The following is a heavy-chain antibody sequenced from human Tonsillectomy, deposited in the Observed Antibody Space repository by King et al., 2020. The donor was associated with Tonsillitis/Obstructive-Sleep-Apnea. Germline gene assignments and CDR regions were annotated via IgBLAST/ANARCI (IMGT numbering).Heavy chain of an antibody. Sequence: QLQESGPGLVKPSETLSLTCTVSGGSISSYYWSWIRQPPGKGLEWIGYIYYSGSTNYNPSLKSRVTISVDTSKNQFSLKLSSVTAADTAVYYCAGRGRSSWYVGDWFDPWGQGTLVTVSS. CDR1: GGSISSYY. CDR2: IYYSGST. CDR3: AGRGRSSWYVGDWFDP. V-gene: IGHV4-59*08. J-gene: IGHJ5*02. D-gene: IGHD6-13*01.